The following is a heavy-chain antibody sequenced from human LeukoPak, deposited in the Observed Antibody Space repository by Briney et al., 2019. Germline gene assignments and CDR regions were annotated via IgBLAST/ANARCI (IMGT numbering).Heavy chain of an antibody. CDR1: GFTFSSFA. Sequence: GGSLRLSCSASGFTFSSFAMHWVRQAPGKGLEYVAAISRNGGSTYYADSVKGRFTISRDNSKNTLYLQMSSLRAEDTAVYLCVKDLRSDFMGVLSRYLSYWGQGTLVTVSS. J-gene: IGHJ4*02. CDR3: VKDLRSDFMGVLSRYLSY. CDR2: ISRNGGST. D-gene: IGHD2/OR15-2a*01. V-gene: IGHV3-64D*09.